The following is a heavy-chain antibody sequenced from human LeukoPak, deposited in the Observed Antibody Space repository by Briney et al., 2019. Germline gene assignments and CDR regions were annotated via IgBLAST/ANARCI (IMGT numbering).Heavy chain of an antibody. CDR1: GFTFSSYS. CDR2: ISSSSSSYI. CDR3: AREGATMVRGVINPYYFDY. Sequence: PGGSLRLSCAASGFTFSSYSMNWVRQAPGKGLEWVSSISSSSSSYIYYADSVKGRFTISRDNAKNSLYLQMNSLRAEDTAVYYCAREGATMVRGVINPYYFDYWGQGTLVTVSS. D-gene: IGHD3-10*01. V-gene: IGHV3-21*01. J-gene: IGHJ4*02.